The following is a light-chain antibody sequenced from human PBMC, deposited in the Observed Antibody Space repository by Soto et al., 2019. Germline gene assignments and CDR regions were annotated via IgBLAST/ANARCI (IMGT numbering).Light chain of an antibody. CDR1: SSDVGGYNY. Sequence: QSALTQPASVSGSPGQSITISCTGTSSDVGGYNYVSWYQQHPGKAPKVMIYDVSKRPPGISNRSSGSKSGNTASLTISGLQVEDEADYYCSSYTSGSTPVVFGGGTKLTVL. CDR2: DVS. CDR3: SSYTSGSTPVV. V-gene: IGLV2-14*03. J-gene: IGLJ3*02.